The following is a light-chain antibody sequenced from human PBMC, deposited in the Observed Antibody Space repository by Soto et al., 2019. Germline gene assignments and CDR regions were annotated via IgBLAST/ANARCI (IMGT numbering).Light chain of an antibody. CDR2: GTS. CDR3: QQYGSSIT. Sequence: IVLPKSTNTLSLSPGARATLSCRAGQSVPRSYLAWYQQKPGQAPRLLIYGTSSRATGIPDRFSGSGSGTDFTLTISRLEPEDFAMFYCQQYGSSITFGQGARLEI. J-gene: IGKJ5*01. V-gene: IGKV3-20*01. CDR1: QSVPRSY.